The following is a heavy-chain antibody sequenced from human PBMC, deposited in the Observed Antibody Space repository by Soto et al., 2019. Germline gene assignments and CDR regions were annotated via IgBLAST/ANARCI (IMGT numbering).Heavy chain of an antibody. Sequence: QVQLQQWGAGPLRPLETLSLTCGVSGGSFSGYYWAWIRQSPGEGLEWICEINDRGSINYNTSLKSGVSSSVDTSKNHYSLNLRSVTAADTAVYYCARESHDILTGPPWVWYFDLWGRGTLVTVSS. J-gene: IGHJ2*01. CDR1: GGSFSGYY. V-gene: IGHV4-34*01. D-gene: IGHD3-9*01. CDR2: INDRGSI. CDR3: ARESHDILTGPPWVWYFDL.